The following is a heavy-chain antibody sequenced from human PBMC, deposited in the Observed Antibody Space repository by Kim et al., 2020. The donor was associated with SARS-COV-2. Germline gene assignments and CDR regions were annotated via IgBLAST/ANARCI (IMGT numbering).Heavy chain of an antibody. CDR3: AGSLGLKLVLWGY. V-gene: IGHV4-59*01. D-gene: IGHD1-7*01. CDR1: GGSISSYY. Sequence: SETLSLTCTVSGGSISSYYWSWIRQPPGKGLEWIGYIYYSGSTNYNPSLKSRVTISVDTSKNQFSLKLSSVTAADTAVYYCAGSLGLKLVLWGYWGQGTLVTVSS. CDR2: IYYSGST. J-gene: IGHJ4*02.